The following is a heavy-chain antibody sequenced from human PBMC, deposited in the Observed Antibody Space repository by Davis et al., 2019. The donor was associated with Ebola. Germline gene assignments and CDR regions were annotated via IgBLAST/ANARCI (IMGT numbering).Heavy chain of an antibody. CDR2: IGSDGSYT. Sequence: HTGGSLRLSCAASGFTFSTFWMHWVRQVPGKGLEWVSQIGSDGSYTGYADSVKGRFTISRDNAKNTVYLQMNSLRAEDTAVYYCARVISYNALDPWSQGTLVTVSS. J-gene: IGHJ5*02. D-gene: IGHD3-10*01. CDR1: GFTFSTFW. V-gene: IGHV3-74*01. CDR3: ARVISYNALDP.